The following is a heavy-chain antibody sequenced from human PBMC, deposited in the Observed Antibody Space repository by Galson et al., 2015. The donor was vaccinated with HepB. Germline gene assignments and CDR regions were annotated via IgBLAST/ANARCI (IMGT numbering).Heavy chain of an antibody. CDR1: GGTFSSYA. Sequence: SVKVSCKASGGTFSSYAISWVRQAPGQGLEWMGGIIPILGIANYAQKFQGRVTITADKSTSTAYMELSSLRSEDTAVYYCARATVTTARWSYYYYYMDVWGKGTTVTVSS. D-gene: IGHD4-17*01. CDR3: ARATVTTARWSYYYYYMDV. J-gene: IGHJ6*03. CDR2: IIPILGIA. V-gene: IGHV1-69*10.